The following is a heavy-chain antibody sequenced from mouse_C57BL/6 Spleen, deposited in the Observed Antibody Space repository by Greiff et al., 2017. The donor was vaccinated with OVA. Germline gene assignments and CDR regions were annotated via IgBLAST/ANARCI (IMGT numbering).Heavy chain of an antibody. V-gene: IGHV1-5*01. CDR2: IYPGNSDT. Sequence: EVQLQQSGTVLARPGASVKMSCKTSGYTFTSYWMHWVKQRPGQGLEWIGAIYPGNSDTSYNQKFKGKAKLTAVTSASTAYMELSSLTNEDSAVYYCTRSGGSSYVRFAYWGQGTLVTVSA. D-gene: IGHD1-1*01. J-gene: IGHJ3*01. CDR1: GYTFTSYW. CDR3: TRSGGSSYVRFAY.